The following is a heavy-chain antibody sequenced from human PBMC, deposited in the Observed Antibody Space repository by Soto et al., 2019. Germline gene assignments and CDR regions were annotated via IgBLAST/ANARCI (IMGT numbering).Heavy chain of an antibody. V-gene: IGHV3-53*01. CDR2: IYSGDNT. J-gene: IGHJ1*01. CDR1: GFTVSSNY. CDR3: ARDGAAVAGTYFHF. D-gene: IGHD6-19*01. Sequence: EVQLVESGGGLIQPGGSLRLSCAASGFTVSSNYMSWVRQAPGKGLECVSVIYSGDNTYYADSVKGRFTISRDNSKNTLYLQMNSLRVEDTAVYYCARDGAAVAGTYFHFWGQGTLVTVSS.